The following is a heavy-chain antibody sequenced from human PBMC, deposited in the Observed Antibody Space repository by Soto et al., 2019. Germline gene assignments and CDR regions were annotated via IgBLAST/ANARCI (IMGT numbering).Heavy chain of an antibody. Sequence: PSETLSLTCTVSGGSISSSSYYWGWIRQPPGKGLEWIGSIYYSGSTYYNPSLKSRVTISVDTSKNQFSLKLSSVTAADTAVYYCARDHTGIAAVGTVYYYGMDVWGQVTTVTVSS. CDR1: GGSISSSSYY. J-gene: IGHJ6*02. V-gene: IGHV4-39*07. CDR3: ARDHTGIAAVGTVYYYGMDV. CDR2: IYYSGST. D-gene: IGHD6-13*01.